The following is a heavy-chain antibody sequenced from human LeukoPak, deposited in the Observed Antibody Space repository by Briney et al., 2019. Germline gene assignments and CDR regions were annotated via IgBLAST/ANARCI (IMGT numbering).Heavy chain of an antibody. V-gene: IGHV1-2*06. Sequence: ASVKVSCKASGYTFTGYYMHWVRQAPGQGLEWMGRINPNSGGTNYAQKFQGRVTMTRDTSISTAYMELSRLRSDDTAVYYCARDQDIVVVPSNLKLTPTVDYWGQGTLVIVSS. J-gene: IGHJ4*02. D-gene: IGHD2-15*01. CDR1: GYTFTGYY. CDR3: ARDQDIVVVPSNLKLTPTVDY. CDR2: INPNSGGT.